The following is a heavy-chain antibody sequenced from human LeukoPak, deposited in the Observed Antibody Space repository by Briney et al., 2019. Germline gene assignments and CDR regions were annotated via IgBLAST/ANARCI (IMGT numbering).Heavy chain of an antibody. CDR2: INHSGST. CDR1: GGSFSGYY. V-gene: IGHV4-34*01. CDR3: ARDPRLRYFDWLYYGMDV. J-gene: IGHJ6*02. Sequence: SETLSLTCAVYGGSFSGYYWSWIRQPPGKGLEWSGEINHSGSTNYNPSLKSRVTISVDTSKNQFSLKLSSVTAADTAVYYCARDPRLRYFDWLYYGMDVWGQGATVTVSS. D-gene: IGHD3-9*01.